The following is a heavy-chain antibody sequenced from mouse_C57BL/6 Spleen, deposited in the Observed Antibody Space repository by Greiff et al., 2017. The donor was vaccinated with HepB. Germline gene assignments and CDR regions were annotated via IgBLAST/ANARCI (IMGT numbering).Heavy chain of an antibody. CDR2: IYPGDGDT. V-gene: IGHV1-82*01. D-gene: IGHD1-1*01. CDR1: GYAFSSSW. J-gene: IGHJ2*01. Sequence: QVQLQQSGPELVKPGASVKLSCTASGYAFSSSWMNWVKQRPGKGLEWIGRIYPGDGDTNYNGKFKGKATLTADKSSSTAYMQLSSLTSEDSAVYFCARDQITTVVDLYYFDYWGQGTTLTVSS. CDR3: ARDQITTVVDLYYFDY.